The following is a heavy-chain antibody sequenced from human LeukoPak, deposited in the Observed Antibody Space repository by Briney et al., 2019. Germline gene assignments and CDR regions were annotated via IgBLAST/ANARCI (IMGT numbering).Heavy chain of an antibody. CDR1: GLTFTKAL. Sequence: GGSLRLSCAASGLTFTKALMSWVRQAPGQGLEWVGQIKSQAHGGTTDYAAPLQGRFTISRDDSKNTLHLLMNSLMTEDTGVYYCVAISTAAANRGLMRFFDWSDYYYGMDVWGQGTTVTVSS. J-gene: IGHJ6*02. V-gene: IGHV3-15*01. D-gene: IGHD3-9*01. CDR2: IKSQAHGGTT. CDR3: VAISTAAANRGLMRFFDWSDYYYGMDV.